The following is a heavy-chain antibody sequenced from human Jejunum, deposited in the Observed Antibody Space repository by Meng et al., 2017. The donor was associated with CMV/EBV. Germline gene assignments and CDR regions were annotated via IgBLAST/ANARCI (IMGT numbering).Heavy chain of an antibody. J-gene: IGHJ4*02. Sequence: SGFPFSGDWMHWVRQAPGKGLMLVSRINGDGTSSGYADSVKGRFTISRDNANNMLYLQLDSLRAEDTAVYYCVTNVYCSGGGCRNYWGQGTLVTVSS. D-gene: IGHD2-15*01. V-gene: IGHV3-74*01. CDR3: VTNVYCSGGGCRNY. CDR2: INGDGTSS. CDR1: GFPFSGDW.